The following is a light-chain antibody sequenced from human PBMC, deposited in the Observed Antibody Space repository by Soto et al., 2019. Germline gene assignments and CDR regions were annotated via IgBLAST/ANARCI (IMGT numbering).Light chain of an antibody. CDR3: QSFDSNLSGWV. CDR1: RSNIGAGYD. V-gene: IGLV1-40*01. CDR2: GNT. J-gene: IGLJ3*02. Sequence: QSVLTQPPSVSGAPGQRVTISCIGSRSNIGAGYDVHWYQQLPGTAPKLLVSGNTNRPSGVPDRFSGSKSGTSASLAITGLQAEDEADYYCQSFDSNLSGWVFGGGTKLTVL.